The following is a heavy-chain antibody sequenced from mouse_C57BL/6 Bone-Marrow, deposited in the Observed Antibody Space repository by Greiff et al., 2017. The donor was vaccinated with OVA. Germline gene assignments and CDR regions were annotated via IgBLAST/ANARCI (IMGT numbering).Heavy chain of an antibody. CDR1: GYAFSSSW. CDR2: IYPGDGDT. J-gene: IGHJ3*01. V-gene: IGHV1-82*01. Sequence: VQLQQSGPELVKPGASVKISCKASGYAFSSSWMNWVKQRPGKGLEWIGRIYPGDGDTNYNGKFKGKATLTADKSSSTAYMQLSSLTSEDSAVYFCARGGNSRAYWGQGTLVTVSA. CDR3: ARGGNSRAY. D-gene: IGHD2-1*01.